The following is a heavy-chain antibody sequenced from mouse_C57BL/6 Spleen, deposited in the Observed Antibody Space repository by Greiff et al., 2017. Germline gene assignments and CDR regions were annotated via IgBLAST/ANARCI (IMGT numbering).Heavy chain of an antibody. Sequence: VQLQQPGAELVRPGSSVKLSCKASGYTFTSYWMHWVKQRPIQGLEWIGNIDPSDSETNYNQKFKDKATLTVDKSSSTAYMQLSSLTSEDSAVYYCARSDGYYVPFAYWGQGTLVTGSA. CDR2: IDPSDSET. J-gene: IGHJ3*01. D-gene: IGHD2-3*01. CDR3: ARSDGYYVPFAY. V-gene: IGHV1-52*01. CDR1: GYTFTSYW.